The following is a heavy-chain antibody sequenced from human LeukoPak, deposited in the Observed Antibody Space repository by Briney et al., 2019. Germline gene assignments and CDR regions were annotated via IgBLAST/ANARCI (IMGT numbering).Heavy chain of an antibody. CDR3: ARGGYYDFWSGHHYYYGMDV. Sequence: GASVKVSCKASGYTFTSYYMHWVRQAPGQGLEWMGIINPSGGSTSYAQKFQGRVTMTRDTSTSTVYMELSSLRSEDTAVYYCARGGYYDFWSGHHYYYGMDVWGQGTTVTVSS. D-gene: IGHD3-3*01. V-gene: IGHV1-46*01. CDR1: GYTFTSYY. CDR2: INPSGGST. J-gene: IGHJ6*02.